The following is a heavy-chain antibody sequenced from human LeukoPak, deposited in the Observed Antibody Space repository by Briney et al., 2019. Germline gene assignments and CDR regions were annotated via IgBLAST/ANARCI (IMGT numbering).Heavy chain of an antibody. CDR2: IKQDGSER. Sequence: GGSLRLSCTASGLTISNYWMSWVRQAPGKGLEWVANIKQDGSERHYVDSVKGRFTISRDNAKNSLYLQMNSLRVEDTAVYYCARGGGSFYNYWGQGTLVTVSS. CDR1: GLTISNYW. V-gene: IGHV3-7*04. J-gene: IGHJ4*02. CDR3: ARGGGSFYNY. D-gene: IGHD2-15*01.